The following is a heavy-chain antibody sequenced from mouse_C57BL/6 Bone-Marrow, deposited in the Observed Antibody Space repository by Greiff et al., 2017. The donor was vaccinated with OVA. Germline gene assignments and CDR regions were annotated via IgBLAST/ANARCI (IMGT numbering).Heavy chain of an antibody. V-gene: IGHV7-3*01. Sequence: EVKLEESGGGLVQPGGSLSLSCAASGFTFTDYYMSWVRQPPGKALEWLGFIRNKANGYTTEYSASVKGRFTISRDNSQSILYLQMNALRAEDSATYYCARWGYYGSSWAYWGQGTLVTVSA. CDR2: IRNKANGYTT. D-gene: IGHD1-1*01. CDR3: ARWGYYGSSWAY. CDR1: GFTFTDYY. J-gene: IGHJ3*01.